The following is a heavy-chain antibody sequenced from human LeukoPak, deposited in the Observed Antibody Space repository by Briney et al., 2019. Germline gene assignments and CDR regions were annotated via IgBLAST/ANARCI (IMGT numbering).Heavy chain of an antibody. J-gene: IGHJ4*02. Sequence: SETLSLACAVSGGSISSGGYSWSWIRQPPGKGLEWIGYIYHSGGTYYNPSLKSRVTISVDRSKNQFSLKLSSVTAADTAVYYCARVSYYYGSGSYPTYYFDYWGQGTLVTVSS. CDR1: GGSISSGGYS. CDR2: IYHSGGT. CDR3: ARVSYYYGSGSYPTYYFDY. V-gene: IGHV4-30-2*01. D-gene: IGHD3-10*01.